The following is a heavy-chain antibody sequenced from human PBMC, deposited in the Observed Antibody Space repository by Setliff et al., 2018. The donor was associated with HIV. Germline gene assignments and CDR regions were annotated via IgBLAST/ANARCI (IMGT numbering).Heavy chain of an antibody. J-gene: IGHJ6*02. CDR2: ISYDGSNK. V-gene: IGHV3-30*07. CDR3: AKDRWDSGGYYYYGMDV. CDR1: GFTFSNSA. D-gene: IGHD3-10*01. Sequence: GSLRLSCAASGFTFSNSAMSWVRQAPGKGLEWVAVISYDGSNKYYADSVKGRFTISRDNSKNTLYLQMNSLRAEDTAVYYCAKDRWDSGGYYYYGMDVWGQGTTVTVSS.